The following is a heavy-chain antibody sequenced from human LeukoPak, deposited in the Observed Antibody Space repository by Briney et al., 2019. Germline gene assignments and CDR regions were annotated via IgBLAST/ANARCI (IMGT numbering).Heavy chain of an antibody. CDR2: IKSDGSDI. CDR3: ARDGENHYYDY. J-gene: IGHJ4*02. Sequence: PGGSLRLSCAASGFTVSSNYMSWVRQAPGKGLEWVSRIKSDGSDIVYADSVKGRFTISRDNAKNTVYLEMNSLRAEDTAVYYCARDGENHYYDYWGQGTLVTVST. CDR1: GFTVSSNY. D-gene: IGHD7-27*01. V-gene: IGHV3-74*01.